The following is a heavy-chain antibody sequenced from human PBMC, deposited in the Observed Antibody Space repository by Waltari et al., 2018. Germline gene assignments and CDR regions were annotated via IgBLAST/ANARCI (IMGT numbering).Heavy chain of an antibody. CDR3: VRDSSGTY. Sequence: EVQLVESGGGLVQPGGSLRLPCAAAGIPFRSHVRYLVRQTPGKGLVWVSGINSDGSSTSYADSVKGRVTISRDNAKNTLYLQMNSLRAEDTAVYYCVRDSSGTYWGQGTQVTVSS. J-gene: IGHJ4*02. D-gene: IGHD3-22*01. CDR1: GIPFRSHV. V-gene: IGHV3-74*01. CDR2: INSDGSST.